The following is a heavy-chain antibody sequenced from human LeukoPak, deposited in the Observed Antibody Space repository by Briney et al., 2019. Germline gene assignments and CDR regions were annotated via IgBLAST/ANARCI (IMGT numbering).Heavy chain of an antibody. J-gene: IGHJ4*02. CDR2: IYYSGGT. V-gene: IGHV4-30-4*08. D-gene: IGHD1-26*01. CDR3: ARARRLVIDY. CDR1: GGSIRSDDYY. Sequence: PSQTLSLICTVSGGSIRSDDYYWSWIRQPPGKGLEWIGYIYYSGGTYYNPSLKSRLTLSIDTSKNQFSLKLSSVTAADTAMYYCARARRLVIDYWGQGTLVTVSS.